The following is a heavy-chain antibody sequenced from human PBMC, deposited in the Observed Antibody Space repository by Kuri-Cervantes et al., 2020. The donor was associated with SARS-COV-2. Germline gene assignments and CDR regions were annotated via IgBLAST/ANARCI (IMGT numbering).Heavy chain of an antibody. CDR2: ISSSSSTI. V-gene: IGHV3-48*01. D-gene: IGHD7-27*01. CDR1: GFTFSSYA. J-gene: IGHJ3*02. Sequence: GESLKISCAASGFTFSSYAMHWVRQAPGKGLEWVSCISSSSSTIYYADSVKGRFTISRDNAKNSLYLQMNSLRAEDTAVYYCARVFWGSGAFDIWGQGTMVTVSS. CDR3: ARVFWGSGAFDI.